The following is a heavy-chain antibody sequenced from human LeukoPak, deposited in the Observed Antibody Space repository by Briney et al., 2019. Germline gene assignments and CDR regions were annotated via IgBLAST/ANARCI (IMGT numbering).Heavy chain of an antibody. V-gene: IGHV4-39*01. Sequence: SETLSLTCTVSDGSISSSGHSWGWIRQPPGKGLEWTGTIYYTGRTYYNPSLESRVTISVDTSKNQFSLRLSSVTAADTAVYYCAQSLGSSDWMGNWFDRWGQGMLVTVSS. CDR1: DGSISSSGHS. CDR2: IYYTGRT. CDR3: AQSLGSSDWMGNWFDR. D-gene: IGHD6-13*01. J-gene: IGHJ5*02.